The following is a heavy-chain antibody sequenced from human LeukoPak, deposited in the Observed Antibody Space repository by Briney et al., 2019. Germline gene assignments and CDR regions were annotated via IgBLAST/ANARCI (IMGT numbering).Heavy chain of an antibody. D-gene: IGHD3-10*01. CDR1: GFTFSSYA. J-gene: IGHJ4*02. CDR3: AKDAMVRGIYGDYFDY. V-gene: IGHV3-23*01. CDR2: ISGSGGSI. Sequence: GSLRLSCAASGFTFSSYAMSWVRQAPGKGLEWVSAISGSGGSIYYADSVKGRFTISRDNSKNTLYLQMNSLRAEDTAVYYCAKDAMVRGIYGDYFDYWGQGTLVTVSS.